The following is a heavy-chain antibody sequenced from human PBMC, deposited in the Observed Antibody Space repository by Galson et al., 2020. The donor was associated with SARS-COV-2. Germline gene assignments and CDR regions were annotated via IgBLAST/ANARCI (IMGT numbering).Heavy chain of an antibody. CDR3: ARRRYDVKTHPFDY. V-gene: IGHV4-39*07. Sequence: SETLFLTCTVSGGSVSTGSYYWGWIRQPPGKGLEWIGSIYYYSGSTDYNPSLKSRVTISVDTSKNQFSLKLSSMTAADTAVYYCARRRYDVKTHPFDYWGQGALVTVSS. D-gene: IGHD3-16*01. CDR2: IYYYSGST. J-gene: IGHJ4*02. CDR1: GGSVSTGSYY.